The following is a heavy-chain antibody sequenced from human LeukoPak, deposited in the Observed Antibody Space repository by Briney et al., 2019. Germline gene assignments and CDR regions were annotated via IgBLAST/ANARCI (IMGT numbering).Heavy chain of an antibody. Sequence: GSLRLSCAASGFTFTDYWMTWVRQAPGQGLEWMANIRQDGGATYYGGSVKGRFTISRDNAKSSLFLQMDSLRAKDTAVYYCVRDNRSYNFDYWGQGTLVTVSS. J-gene: IGHJ4*02. V-gene: IGHV3-7*01. CDR2: IRQDGGAT. D-gene: IGHD1-26*01. CDR3: VRDNRSYNFDY. CDR1: GFTFTDYW.